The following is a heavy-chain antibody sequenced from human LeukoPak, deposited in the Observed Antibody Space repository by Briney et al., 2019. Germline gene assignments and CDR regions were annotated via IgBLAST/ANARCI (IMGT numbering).Heavy chain of an antibody. CDR3: ARELLWFGMDV. CDR2: INYSGST. V-gene: IGHV4-39*07. Sequence: SETLSLTCTVSGGSISSDNYYWGWIRQPPGKGLEWIGEINYSGSTNYNPSLKSRVTISVDTSKNQFSLKLSSVTAADTAVYYCARELLWFGMDVWGKGTTVTISS. CDR1: GGSISSDNYY. J-gene: IGHJ6*04. D-gene: IGHD3-10*01.